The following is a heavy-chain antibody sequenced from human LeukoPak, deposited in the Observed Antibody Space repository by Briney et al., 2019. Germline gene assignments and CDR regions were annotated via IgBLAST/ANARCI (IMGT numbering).Heavy chain of an antibody. CDR2: INPNSGGT. D-gene: IGHD3-16*02. CDR3: ARDNDYVWGSYRTYAFEI. V-gene: IGHV1-2*02. CDR1: GYTFNDHY. Sequence: ASVKVSCKASGYTFNDHYIHWVRQAPGQGLEWMGWINPNSGGTNYAQKFEGRVSMTRDSAITTAYMELSSLRAEDTAAYYCARDNDYVWGSYRTYAFEIWGQGTMVTVSS. J-gene: IGHJ3*02.